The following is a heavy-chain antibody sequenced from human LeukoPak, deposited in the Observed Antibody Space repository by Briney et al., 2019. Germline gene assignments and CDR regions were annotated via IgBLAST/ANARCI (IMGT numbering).Heavy chain of an antibody. CDR2: IYPGDSDT. D-gene: IGHD3-22*01. Sequence: GESLKISCKGSGYSFTSYWIGWVRQMPGKGLEWMGIIYPGDSDTRYSPSFQGQVTISADKSISTAYLQWSSLKASDTAMYYCARCGGNYYDSSGYHTKDWFDPWGQGTLVTVSS. CDR1: GYSFTSYW. V-gene: IGHV5-51*01. J-gene: IGHJ5*02. CDR3: ARCGGNYYDSSGYHTKDWFDP.